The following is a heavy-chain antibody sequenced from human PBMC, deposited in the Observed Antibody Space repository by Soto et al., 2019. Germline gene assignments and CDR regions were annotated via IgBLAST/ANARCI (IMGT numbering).Heavy chain of an antibody. V-gene: IGHV3-53*01. CDR2: IYSGGST. D-gene: IGHD3-22*01. Sequence: GGSLRLSCAASGFTVSSNYMSWVRQAPGKGLEWVSVIYSGGSTYYADSVKGRFTISRDNSKNTLYLQMNSLRAEDTAVYYCARGPYYDSSGYYPPLVFHWGQGTLVTVSS. CDR1: GFTVSSNY. CDR3: ARGPYYDSSGYYPPLVFH. J-gene: IGHJ4*02.